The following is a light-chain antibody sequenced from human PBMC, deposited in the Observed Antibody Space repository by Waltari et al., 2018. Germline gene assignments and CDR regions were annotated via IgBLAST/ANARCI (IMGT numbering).Light chain of an antibody. CDR1: SADVGGYNY. CDR3: SSKTSASGV. V-gene: IGLV2-14*01. J-gene: IGLJ1*01. Sequence: QSALTQPASVSGSPGQSITISCTGTSADVGGYNYVSWYQQYPGKAPQLMIYEVSFRLSGISNRFSVSKSGHTATLTISGLQAEDEADYYCSSKTSASGVFGTGTTVTVL. CDR2: EVS.